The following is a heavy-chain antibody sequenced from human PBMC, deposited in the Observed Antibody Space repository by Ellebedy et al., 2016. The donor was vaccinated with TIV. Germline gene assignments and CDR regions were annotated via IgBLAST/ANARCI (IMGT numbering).Heavy chain of an antibody. V-gene: IGHV1-69*13. CDR3: ARAFKRASRYYYMDV. Sequence: SVKVSXKASGGTFSSYAISWVRQAPGQGLEWMGGIIPIFGTANYAQKFQGRVTITADESTSTAYMELSSLRSEDTAVYYCARAFKRASRYYYMDVWGKGTTVTVSS. J-gene: IGHJ6*03. CDR2: IIPIFGTA. CDR1: GGTFSSYA.